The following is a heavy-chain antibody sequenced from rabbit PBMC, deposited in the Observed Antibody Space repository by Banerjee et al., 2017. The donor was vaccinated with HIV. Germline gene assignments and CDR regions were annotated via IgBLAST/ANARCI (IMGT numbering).Heavy chain of an antibody. J-gene: IGHJ4*01. Sequence: QEQLEESGGDLVKPEGFLTLTCTASGFSFNNNYVMCWVRQAPGKGLEWIGCIGTGSGSTYYASWAKGRFTISRDNAQNTVSLQMTSLTAADTASYFCARDLAGVIGWNFNLWGQGTLVTVS. CDR1: GFSFNNNYV. V-gene: IGHV1S45*01. CDR2: IGTGSGST. D-gene: IGHD4-1*01. CDR3: ARDLAGVIGWNFNL.